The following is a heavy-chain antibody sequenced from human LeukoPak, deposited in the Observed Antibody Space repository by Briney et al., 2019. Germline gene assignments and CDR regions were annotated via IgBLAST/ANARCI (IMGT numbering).Heavy chain of an antibody. J-gene: IGHJ4*02. V-gene: IGHV3-30*03. D-gene: IGHD1-26*01. CDR3: AREVGGGATNYFDY. CDR1: GFIFSSYG. CDR2: MSYDGSNK. Sequence: GGSLRLSCAASGFIFSSYGMHWVRQAPGKGLEWVAVMSYDGSNKYYADSVKGRFTISRDNSKNTLYLQMNSLRADDTAVYYCAREVGGGATNYFDYWGQGTLVTVSS.